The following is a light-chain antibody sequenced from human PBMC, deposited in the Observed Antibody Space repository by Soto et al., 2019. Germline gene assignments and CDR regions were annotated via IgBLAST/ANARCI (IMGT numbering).Light chain of an antibody. CDR3: QSYDSSLRGLV. CDR2: GNN. J-gene: IGLJ2*01. CDR1: SSNIGAGYD. Sequence: QSVLTQPPSVSGAPGQRVTISCTGSSSNIGAGYDVHWYQQLPGTAPKLLMYGNNIRPSGVPDRFSDSKSGTSASLAITGLQAEDEAAYFCQSYDSSLRGLVFGGGTTLTVL. V-gene: IGLV1-40*01.